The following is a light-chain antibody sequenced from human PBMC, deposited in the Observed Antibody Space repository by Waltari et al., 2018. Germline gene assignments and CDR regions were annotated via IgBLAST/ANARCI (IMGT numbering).Light chain of an antibody. CDR3: QAWDSSTAVV. Sequence: SYELTQPPSVSVSPGQTASITCPGDKLRDNYVCWYQQKPGQSPVLVIYQDSKRPSGIPERFSGSNSGNTATLTISGTQAMDEADYYCQAWDSSTAVVFGGGTKLTVL. J-gene: IGLJ2*01. CDR1: KLRDNY. V-gene: IGLV3-1*01. CDR2: QDS.